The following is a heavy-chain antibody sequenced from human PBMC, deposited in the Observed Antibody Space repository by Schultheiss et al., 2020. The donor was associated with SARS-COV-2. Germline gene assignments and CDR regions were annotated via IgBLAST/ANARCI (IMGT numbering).Heavy chain of an antibody. CDR3: ARSPQWLAIDY. CDR2: IFSNDEK. CDR1: GGSISSYYW. D-gene: IGHD6-19*01. J-gene: IGHJ4*02. V-gene: IGHV2-26*01. Sequence: TLSLTCTVSGGSISSYYWSWIRQPPGKALEWLAHIFSNDEKSYSTSLKTRLTISKDTSKSQVVLTMTNMDPVDTATYYCARSPQWLAIDYWGQGTLVTVSS.